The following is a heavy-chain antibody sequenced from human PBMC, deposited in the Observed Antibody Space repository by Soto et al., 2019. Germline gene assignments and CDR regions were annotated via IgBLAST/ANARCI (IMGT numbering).Heavy chain of an antibody. D-gene: IGHD2-15*01. V-gene: IGHV4-59*01. CDR1: GGSISSYY. CDR3: AGTGYCSGGSCYSLDY. CDR2: IYYSGST. J-gene: IGHJ4*02. Sequence: ASETLSLTCTVSGGSISSYYWSWIRQPPGKGLEWIGYIYYSGSTNYNPSLKSRVTISVDTPKNQFSLKLSSVTAADTAVYYCAGTGYCSGGSCYSLDYWGQGXLVTVSS.